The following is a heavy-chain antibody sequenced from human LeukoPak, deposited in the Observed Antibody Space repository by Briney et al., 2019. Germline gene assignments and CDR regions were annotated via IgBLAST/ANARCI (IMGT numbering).Heavy chain of an antibody. J-gene: IGHJ4*02. CDR1: GFTFSTYA. Sequence: GGSLRLSCAASGFTFSTYAMNWVRQAPGKVLEWVSDISSSGSTIDYADSVKGRFTISRDNAKNSLYLHMNSLRAEDTAVYYCAKAGPGFGFDYWGQGTLVTVSS. CDR2: ISSSGSTI. D-gene: IGHD3-10*01. V-gene: IGHV3-48*03. CDR3: AKAGPGFGFDY.